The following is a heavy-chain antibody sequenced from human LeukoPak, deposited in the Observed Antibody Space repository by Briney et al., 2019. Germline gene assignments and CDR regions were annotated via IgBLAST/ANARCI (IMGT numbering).Heavy chain of an antibody. CDR2: IIPIFGTA. D-gene: IGHD6-19*01. V-gene: IGHV1-69*01. J-gene: IGHJ5*02. Sequence: ASVKVSCKASGGTFSSYAISWVRQAPGQGLEWMGEIIPIFGTANYAQKFQGRVTITADESTSTAYMELSSLRSEDTAVYYCARVSVSSGWHRWYHWFDPWGQGTLVTVSS. CDR3: ARVSVSSGWHRWYHWFDP. CDR1: GGTFSSYA.